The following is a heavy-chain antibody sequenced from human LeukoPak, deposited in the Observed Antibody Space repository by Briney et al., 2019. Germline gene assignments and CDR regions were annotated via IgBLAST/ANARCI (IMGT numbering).Heavy chain of an antibody. CDR1: GFTFSSYA. CDR2: ILYDGSNK. Sequence: GGSLRLSCAASGFTFSSYAMHWVRQAPGKGLEWVAVILYDGSNKYYAESVKGRFTISRDNFKNTLYLQMNSLRAEDTAVYYCAREQRGFFDFWGQGTLVTVSS. D-gene: IGHD6-25*01. V-gene: IGHV3-30-3*01. J-gene: IGHJ4*02. CDR3: AREQRGFFDF.